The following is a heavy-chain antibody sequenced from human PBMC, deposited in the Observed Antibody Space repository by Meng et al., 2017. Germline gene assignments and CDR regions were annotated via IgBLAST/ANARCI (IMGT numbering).Heavy chain of an antibody. CDR1: GFTFSSYA. CDR3: AREFSIAVAVADAFDI. V-gene: IGHV3-30*01. CDR2: ISYDGSNK. J-gene: IGHJ3*02. Sequence: GESLKISCAASGFTFSSYAMHWVRQAPGKGLEGVAVISYDGSNKYYADSVKGRFTISRDHSKNTLYLQMNSLRAEYTAVYYCAREFSIAVAVADAFDIWGQGTMVTVSS. D-gene: IGHD6-19*01.